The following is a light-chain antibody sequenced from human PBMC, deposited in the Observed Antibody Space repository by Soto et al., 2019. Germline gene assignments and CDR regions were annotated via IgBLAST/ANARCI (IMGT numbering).Light chain of an antibody. J-gene: IGKJ1*01. CDR1: QTLSSTF. Sequence: EIVLTQSPGTLSLSPGERATLSCRASQTLSSTFLAWYQQRRGQAPRLLIYGASSRATDIPHRFSGSGSGTDFTLTINSLEPEDSAVYYCQQSGNSPWTFGQGTKVDIK. V-gene: IGKV3-20*01. CDR2: GAS. CDR3: QQSGNSPWT.